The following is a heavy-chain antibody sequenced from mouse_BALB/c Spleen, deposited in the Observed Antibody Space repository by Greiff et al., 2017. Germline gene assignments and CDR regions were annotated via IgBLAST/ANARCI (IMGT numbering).Heavy chain of an antibody. CDR2: ISCYNGAT. CDR1: GYSFTGYY. D-gene: IGHD1-2*01. J-gene: IGHJ1*01. Sequence: LVKTGASVKISCKASGYSFTGYYMHWVKQSHGKSLEWIGYISCYNGATSYNQKFKGKATFTVDTSSSTAYMQFNSLTSEDSAVYYCARSVYYGHWYFDVWGAGTTVTVSS. V-gene: IGHV1S34*01. CDR3: ARSVYYGHWYFDV.